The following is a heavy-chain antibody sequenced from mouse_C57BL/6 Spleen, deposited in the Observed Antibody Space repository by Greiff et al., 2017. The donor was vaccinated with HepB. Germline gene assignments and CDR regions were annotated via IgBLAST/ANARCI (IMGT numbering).Heavy chain of an antibody. CDR1: GFTFTDYY. J-gene: IGHJ2*01. D-gene: IGHD1-1*01. CDR3: ARYSFITTVVAPFDY. CDR2: IRNKANGYTT. Sequence: EVQRVESGGGLVQPGGSLSLSCAASGFTFTDYYMSWVRQPPGKALEWLGFIRNKANGYTTEYSASVKGRFTISRDNSQSILYLQMNALRAEDSATYYCARYSFITTVVAPFDYWGQGTTLTVSS. V-gene: IGHV7-3*01.